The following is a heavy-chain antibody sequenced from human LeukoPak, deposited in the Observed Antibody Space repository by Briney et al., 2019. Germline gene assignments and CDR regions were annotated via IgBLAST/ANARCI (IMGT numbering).Heavy chain of an antibody. D-gene: IGHD3-3*01. CDR2: ISYDGSNK. CDR1: GFTFSSYA. J-gene: IGHJ3*02. CDR3: PRASTIFGVVQAFDI. V-gene: IGHV3-30-3*01. Sequence: PGRSLRLSCAASGFTFSSYAMHWVRHAPGKGLEWVAVISYDGSNKYYADSVKGRFTISRDKSKNTLYLQMNSLRAEDTAVYYCPRASTIFGVVQAFDIWGQGTMVTVSS.